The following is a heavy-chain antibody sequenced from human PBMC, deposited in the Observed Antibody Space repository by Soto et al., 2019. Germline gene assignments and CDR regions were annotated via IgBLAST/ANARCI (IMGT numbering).Heavy chain of an antibody. CDR1: GYTFTSYA. CDR2: INTNTGNP. D-gene: IGHD6-13*01. V-gene: IGHV7-4-1*01. Sequence: GASVKVSCKASGYTFTSYAMNWVRQAPGQGLEWLGWINTNTGNPTYAQGFTGRFVFSLDTSVSTAYLQICSLKAEDTAVYYCAREGGYDSSSWYYYYYGMDVWGQGTTVTVSS. J-gene: IGHJ6*02. CDR3: AREGGYDSSSWYYYYYGMDV.